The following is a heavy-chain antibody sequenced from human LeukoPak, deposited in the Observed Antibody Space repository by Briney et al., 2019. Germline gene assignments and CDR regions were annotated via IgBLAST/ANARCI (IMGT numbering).Heavy chain of an antibody. J-gene: IGHJ4*02. V-gene: IGHV4-4*07. CDR3: AREAPYYDFWSTPFDY. D-gene: IGHD3-3*01. CDR2: IYTSGST. Sequence: SETLSLTCTVSGGSISSYYWSWIRQPAGKGLEWIGRIYTSGSTNYNPSLKSRVTMSVDTSKNQFSLKLSSVTAADTAVYYCAREAPYYDFWSTPFDYWGQGTLVTVTS. CDR1: GGSISSYY.